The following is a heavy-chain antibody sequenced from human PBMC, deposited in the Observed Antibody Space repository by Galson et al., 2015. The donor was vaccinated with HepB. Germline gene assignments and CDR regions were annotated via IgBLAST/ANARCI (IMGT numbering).Heavy chain of an antibody. Sequence: CAISGDSVSSNSAAWNWIRQSPSRGLEWLGRTYYRSKWYNDYAVSVKSQITINPDTSKNQFSLQLNSVTPEDTAVYYCARTLDFWSGYALYYFDYWGQGTLVTVSS. CDR2: TYYRSKWYN. D-gene: IGHD3-3*01. V-gene: IGHV6-1*01. CDR1: GDSVSSNSAA. CDR3: ARTLDFWSGYALYYFDY. J-gene: IGHJ4*02.